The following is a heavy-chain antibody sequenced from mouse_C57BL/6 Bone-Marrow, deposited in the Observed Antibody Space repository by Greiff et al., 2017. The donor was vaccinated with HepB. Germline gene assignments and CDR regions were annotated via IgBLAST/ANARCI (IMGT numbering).Heavy chain of an antibody. CDR2: INPSSGYT. J-gene: IGHJ3*01. Sequence: VQRVESGAELARPGASVKMSCKASGYTFTSYTMHWVKQRPGQGLEWIGYINPSSGYTKYNQKFKDKATLTADKSSSTAYMQLSSLTSEDSAVYYCARRKFYSNYLGFAYWGQGTLVTVSA. V-gene: IGHV1-4*01. CDR1: GYTFTSYT. CDR3: ARRKFYSNYLGFAY. D-gene: IGHD2-5*01.